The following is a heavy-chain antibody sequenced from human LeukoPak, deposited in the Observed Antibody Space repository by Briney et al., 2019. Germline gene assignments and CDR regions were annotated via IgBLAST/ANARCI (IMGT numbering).Heavy chain of an antibody. D-gene: IGHD4-17*01. V-gene: IGHV3-23*01. CDR1: GITFRNYA. Sequence: GGTLRLSCVASGITFRNYAVTWVRQAPGKGLEWVSSITGSGDTRRYADSVKGRFTISRDNSVDTLYLQMNSLSAEDTAIYYCGKDPNGDYIGAFDFWGRGTMVTVSS. CDR3: GKDPNGDYIGAFDF. J-gene: IGHJ3*01. CDR2: ITGSGDTR.